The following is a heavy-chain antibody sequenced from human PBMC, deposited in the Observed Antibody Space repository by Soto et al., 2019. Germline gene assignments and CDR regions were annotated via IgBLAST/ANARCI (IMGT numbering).Heavy chain of an antibody. Sequence: WGSLRLSCAASGFTFSSYGMHWVRQAPGKGLEWVAVIWYDGSNKYYADSVKGRFTISRDNSKNTLYLQMNSLRAEDTAVYYCARDRLIAAAGTADYWGQGTLVTVSS. CDR3: ARDRLIAAAGTADY. J-gene: IGHJ4*02. V-gene: IGHV3-33*01. CDR2: IWYDGSNK. CDR1: GFTFSSYG. D-gene: IGHD6-13*01.